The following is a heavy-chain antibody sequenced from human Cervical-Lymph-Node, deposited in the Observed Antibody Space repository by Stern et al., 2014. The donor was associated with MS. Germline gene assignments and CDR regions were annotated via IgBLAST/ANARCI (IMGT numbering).Heavy chain of an antibody. CDR2: IIPFVGTGTV. CDR1: GG. D-gene: IGHD3-10*01. Sequence: QVQLVQSGADVKKPGSSVRVSCKASGGISWLRQAPGQGLEWMGGIIPFVGTGTVNYAQNFQGRLTIIADTSTNTTYIELSSLRFDDTAVYYCARGAGDNWFDPWGQGTLVSVSS. CDR3: ARGAGDNWFDP. V-gene: IGHV1-69*06. J-gene: IGHJ5*02.